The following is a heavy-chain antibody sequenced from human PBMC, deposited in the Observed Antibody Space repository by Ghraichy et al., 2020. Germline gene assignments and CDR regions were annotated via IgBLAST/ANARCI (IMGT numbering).Heavy chain of an antibody. CDR3: VRERAPRLFDY. V-gene: IGHV6-1*01. CDR1: GDSVSSNSVA. CDR2: TYYRSKWSY. Sequence: SQTLSLTCAISGDSVSSNSVAWNWIRLSPSRGLECLGRTYYRSKWSYDYAVSVKSRITINPDTSKNQFSLQLNSVTPEDTAVYYCVRERAPRLFDYWGQGILVTVSS. J-gene: IGHJ4*02.